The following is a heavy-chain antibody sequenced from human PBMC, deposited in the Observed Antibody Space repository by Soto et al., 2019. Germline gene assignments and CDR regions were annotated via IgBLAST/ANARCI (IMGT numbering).Heavy chain of an antibody. D-gene: IGHD2-21*01. V-gene: IGHV2-70*01. CDR3: ARIPHYSDSYYMDY. CDR2: INWDNNE. CDR1: GFSPSTLWTS. J-gene: IGHJ4*02. Sequence: SGPTLVNPPQTPPLTRPLSGFSPSTLWTSVTWNPQPPGKALEWLALINWDNNEYYNPSLKTRLTISRDTSKNQVVLTMTNVDPVDTATYYCARIPHYSDSYYMDYWGQGTLVTVS.